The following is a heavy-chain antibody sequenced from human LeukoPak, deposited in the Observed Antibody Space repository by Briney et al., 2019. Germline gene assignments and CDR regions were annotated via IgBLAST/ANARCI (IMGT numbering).Heavy chain of an antibody. V-gene: IGHV3-30-3*01. CDR1: GFTFSSYA. CDR2: ISYDGSNK. CDR3: ARADEYYYYSSGYYLDY. Sequence: GGSLRLSYAASGFTFSSYAMHWVRQAPGKGLEWVAVISYDGSNKYYADSVKGRFTISRDNSKNTLYLQMNSLRAEDTAVYYCARADEYYYYSSGYYLDYWGQGTLVTVSS. D-gene: IGHD3-22*01. J-gene: IGHJ4*02.